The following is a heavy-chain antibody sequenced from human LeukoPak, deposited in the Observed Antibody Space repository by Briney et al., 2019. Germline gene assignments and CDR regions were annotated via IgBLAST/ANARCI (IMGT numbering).Heavy chain of an antibody. D-gene: IGHD2-2*01. V-gene: IGHV6-1*01. CDR3: ARRLTQYDCFDP. CDR1: GDSVSSNSAA. CDR2: TYYRSKWYN. Sequence: SQTLSLTCAISGDSVSSNSAAWNWIRQSPSRGLEWLGRTYYRSKWYNGYAVSVRGRITVNPDTSKNQFSLHLNSVTPEDTAVYYCARRLTQYDCFDPWGQGILVTVSS. J-gene: IGHJ5*02.